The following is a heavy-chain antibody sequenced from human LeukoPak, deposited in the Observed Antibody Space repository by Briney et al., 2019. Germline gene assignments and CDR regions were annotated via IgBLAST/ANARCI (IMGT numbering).Heavy chain of an antibody. CDR3: ARGSTVAASAY. V-gene: IGHV4-4*02. D-gene: IGHD6-19*01. J-gene: IGHJ4*02. Sequence: PSETLSLTCAVSGGSISSSNWWSWVRQPPGKGLEWIGEIYHSGSTNYNPSLKSRVTISVDTSKNQFSLKLNSVTAADTSVYYCARGSTVAASAYWGQGTLVIVSS. CDR1: GGSISSSNW. CDR2: IYHSGST.